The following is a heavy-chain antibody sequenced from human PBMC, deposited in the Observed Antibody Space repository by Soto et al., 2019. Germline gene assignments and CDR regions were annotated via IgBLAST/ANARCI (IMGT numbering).Heavy chain of an antibody. J-gene: IGHJ4*02. CDR2: TRSKANSYAT. D-gene: IGHD3-22*01. CDR1: VFTFSVSA. V-gene: IGHV3-73*01. CDR3: ARRNYYDRSGYYY. Sequence: WGSLVLTCASSVFTFSVSAMDWVRQASGKGLDCVGLTRSKANSYATTYAASVKGRFTIPRDDSKNTAYLQMNSLKTEDTAVYYCARRNYYDRSGYYYWGQGTMVTVSS.